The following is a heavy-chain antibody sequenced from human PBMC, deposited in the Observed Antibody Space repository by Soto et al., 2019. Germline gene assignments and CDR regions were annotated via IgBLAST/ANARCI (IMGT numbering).Heavy chain of an antibody. V-gene: IGHV1-8*01. J-gene: IGHJ4*02. D-gene: IGHD2-21*02. CDR1: GYTFTSYD. CDR2: LTPNSGNT. Sequence: QVQLVQSGAEVKKPGASVKVSCEASGYTFTSYDIKWVRQATGQGLEWMGWLTPNSGNTGYAEKFQGRVTMTSNTSINTAYMELSSLRSEDTAVYYCARLVCGGDCYIDYWGQGTLDTVSS. CDR3: ARLVCGGDCYIDY.